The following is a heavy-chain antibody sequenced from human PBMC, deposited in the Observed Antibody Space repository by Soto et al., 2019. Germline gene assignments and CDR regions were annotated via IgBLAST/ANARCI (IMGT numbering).Heavy chain of an antibody. V-gene: IGHV4-31*03. Sequence: PSETLSLTCTVSGGSISSGVYYWSWIRQHPGKGLEWIGYISYSGNTYYNPSLKSRVTISEGTSKNQFSLKLNSVTAADTAVYYCAAGGGLPRYYWGQGTLVTVSS. CDR2: ISYSGNT. CDR1: GGSISSGVYY. J-gene: IGHJ4*02. CDR3: AAGGGLPRYY. D-gene: IGHD5-12*01.